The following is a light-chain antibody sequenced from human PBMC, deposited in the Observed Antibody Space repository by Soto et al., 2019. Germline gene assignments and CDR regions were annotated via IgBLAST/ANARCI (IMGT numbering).Light chain of an antibody. CDR3: HQYNNWHPST. V-gene: IGKV1-5*01. CDR1: QSISSW. CDR2: DKS. J-gene: IGKJ5*01. Sequence: DIQMTQSPSTLSASVGDRVTLTCRASQSISSWLAWYQQTPGKATNLLIYDKSSRAPGVPARFSGSGTGTEFTLTINSLQSEDFGVYYCHQYNNWHPSTFGQGTRLEIK.